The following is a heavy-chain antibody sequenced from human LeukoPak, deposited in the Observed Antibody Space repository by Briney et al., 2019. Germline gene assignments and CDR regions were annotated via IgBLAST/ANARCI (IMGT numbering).Heavy chain of an antibody. J-gene: IGHJ4*02. CDR1: GGSISSSSYY. Sequence: SETLSLTCTVSGGSISSSSYYWSWIRQPPGKGLEWIGYIYYSGSTNYNPSLKSRVTISVDTSKNQFSLKLSSVTAADTAVYYCARGSRGYSYTIDYWGQGTLVTVSS. CDR2: IYYSGST. D-gene: IGHD5-18*01. CDR3: ARGSRGYSYTIDY. V-gene: IGHV4-61*01.